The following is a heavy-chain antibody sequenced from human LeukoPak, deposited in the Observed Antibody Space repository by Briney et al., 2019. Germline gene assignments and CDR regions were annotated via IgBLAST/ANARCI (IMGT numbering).Heavy chain of an antibody. Sequence: GGSLRLSCAASGFTFSSYSMNWVRQAPGKGLEWVSYISSSSSTIYYADSVKGRFTISRDNAKNSLYLQMNSLRAEDTAVYYCARDQTVTTPHYYGMDVWGQGTTVTVSS. V-gene: IGHV3-48*04. CDR2: ISSSSSTI. CDR3: ARDQTVTTPHYYGMDV. D-gene: IGHD4-17*01. CDR1: GFTFSSYS. J-gene: IGHJ6*02.